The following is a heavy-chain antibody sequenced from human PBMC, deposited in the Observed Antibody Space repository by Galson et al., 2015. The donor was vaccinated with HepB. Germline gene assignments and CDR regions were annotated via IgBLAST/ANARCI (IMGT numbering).Heavy chain of an antibody. CDR1: GGTFSSYA. Sequence: SVKVSCKASGGTFSSYAISWVRHAPGQGLEWMGGIIPLFRTPNYAQKFRGRVTITADESTSTAYMELSSLRSEDTAVYYCARAGFPYGDAGGYFDSWGQGTQVTVSS. J-gene: IGHJ4*02. CDR3: ARAGFPYGDAGGYFDS. V-gene: IGHV1-69*13. CDR2: IIPLFRTP. D-gene: IGHD4-17*01.